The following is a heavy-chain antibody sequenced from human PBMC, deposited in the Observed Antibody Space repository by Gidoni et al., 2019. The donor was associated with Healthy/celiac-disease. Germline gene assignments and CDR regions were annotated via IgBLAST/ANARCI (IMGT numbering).Heavy chain of an antibody. Sequence: QVQLVQSGAEVKKPGASVKASCQASGHRLTGYYMHWGRQDPGRGLEWMGRSNPNSGGTNYAQKFQGRVTMTRDTSISTAYMELSRLRSDDTAVYYCAKDWRITMVRGVPFDIWGQGTMVTVSS. CDR3: AKDWRITMVRGVPFDI. CDR2: SNPNSGGT. D-gene: IGHD3-10*01. J-gene: IGHJ3*02. CDR1: GHRLTGYY. V-gene: IGHV1-2*06.